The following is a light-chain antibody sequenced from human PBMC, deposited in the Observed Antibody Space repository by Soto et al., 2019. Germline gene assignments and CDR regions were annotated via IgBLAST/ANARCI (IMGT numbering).Light chain of an antibody. CDR3: SSYTSSNTYV. J-gene: IGLJ1*01. CDR1: SSDIGGYNY. CDR2: AVS. Sequence: QSALTQPASVSGSPGQSITISCTGTSSDIGGYNYVSWYQQRPGKAPKLMIYAVSNRPSGVSNRFSGSKSGNTASLTISGLQAEDEADYYCSSYTSSNTYVFGTGTKVTVL. V-gene: IGLV2-14*01.